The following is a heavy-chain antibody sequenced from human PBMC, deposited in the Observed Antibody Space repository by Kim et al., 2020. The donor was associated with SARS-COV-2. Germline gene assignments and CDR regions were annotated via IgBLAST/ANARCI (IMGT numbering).Heavy chain of an antibody. V-gene: IGHV4-38-2*02. CDR1: NYSITNGYY. J-gene: IGHJ5*01. CDR3: GRDGVASPPGLVGVDS. D-gene: IGHD2-8*01. Sequence: SETLSLTCSVSNYSITNGYYWGWIRQSPGKGLEWLGSIWHSGITYYNPSLKSRVTLSVDTTQNQFSLKLTSVTAADTAVSFCGRDGVASPPGLVGVDSWGHGLLVTVSS. CDR2: IWHSGIT.